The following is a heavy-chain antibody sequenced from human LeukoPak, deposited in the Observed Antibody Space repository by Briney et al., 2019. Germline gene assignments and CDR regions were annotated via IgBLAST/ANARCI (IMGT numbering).Heavy chain of an antibody. Sequence: ASVEVSCKASGYTFTNYYIHWVRQAPGLGFEWMGWINPKSGGTSYPQKFQGRLTMTRDTSISTAYMELSRLRPDDTAVYYCVPSANYYYFDYWGQGTLVTVSS. V-gene: IGHV1-2*02. J-gene: IGHJ4*02. CDR2: INPKSGGT. CDR1: GYTFTNYY. CDR3: VPSANYYYFDY. D-gene: IGHD1-26*01.